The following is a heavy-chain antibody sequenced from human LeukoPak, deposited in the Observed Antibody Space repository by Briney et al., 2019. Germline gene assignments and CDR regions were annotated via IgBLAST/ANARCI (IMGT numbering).Heavy chain of an antibody. J-gene: IGHJ5*02. Sequence: GGSLRPSCAASGFTFSSYWMSWVRQAPGKGLEWVANIKQDGSEKYYVDSAKGRFTISRDNAKNSLYLQMNSLRAEDTAVYYCASQPYYYDSSGYHTGWFDPWGQGTLVTVSS. V-gene: IGHV3-7*02. D-gene: IGHD3-22*01. CDR2: IKQDGSEK. CDR3: ASQPYYYDSSGYHTGWFDP. CDR1: GFTFSSYW.